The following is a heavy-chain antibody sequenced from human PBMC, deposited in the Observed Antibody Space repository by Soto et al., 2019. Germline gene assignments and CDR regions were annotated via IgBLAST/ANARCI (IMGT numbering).Heavy chain of an antibody. CDR2: INHSGST. D-gene: IGHD3-16*01. Sequence: TLSLTCAVYGGSFSGYYWSWIRQPPGKGLEWIGEINHSGSTNYNPSLKSRVTISVDTSKNQFSLKLSSVTAADTAVYYCARGYYDYVWGSYPKGYGMDVWGQGTTVTVS. V-gene: IGHV4-34*01. J-gene: IGHJ6*02. CDR1: GGSFSGYY. CDR3: ARGYYDYVWGSYPKGYGMDV.